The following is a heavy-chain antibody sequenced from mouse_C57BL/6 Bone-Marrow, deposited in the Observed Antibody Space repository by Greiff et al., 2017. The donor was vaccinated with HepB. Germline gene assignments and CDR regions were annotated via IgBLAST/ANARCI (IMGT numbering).Heavy chain of an antibody. CDR2: ISSGGDYI. J-gene: IGHJ2*01. Sequence: EVHLVESGEGLVKPGGSLKLSCAASGFTFSSYAMSWVRQTPEKRLEWVAYISSGGDYIYYADTVKGRFTISRENARNTLYLQMSSLKSEDTAMYYCTRNWDVLFDYWGQGTTLTVSS. D-gene: IGHD4-1*01. CDR3: TRNWDVLFDY. CDR1: GFTFSSYA. V-gene: IGHV5-9-1*02.